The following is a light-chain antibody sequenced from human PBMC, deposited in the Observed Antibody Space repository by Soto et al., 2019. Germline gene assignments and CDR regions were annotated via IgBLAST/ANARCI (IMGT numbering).Light chain of an antibody. CDR3: QQYGRT. CDR1: QSISSSY. CDR2: DAS. V-gene: IGKV3-20*01. J-gene: IGKJ1*01. Sequence: EIVLTQSPGTLSLSLGERATLSCRASQSISSSYLAWYQQKPGQAPRLLIYDASSRATGIPDRFSGSGSGTDFTLTISRLEPEDFAVYYCQQYGRTFGQGTKVEIK.